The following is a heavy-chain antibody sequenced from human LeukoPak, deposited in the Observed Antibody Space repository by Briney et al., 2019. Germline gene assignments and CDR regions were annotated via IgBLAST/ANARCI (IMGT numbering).Heavy chain of an antibody. CDR3: ARDYPQYRNRGYSGYGTFDY. D-gene: IGHD5-12*01. V-gene: IGHV1-18*01. CDR1: GYTFISYG. CDR2: FSAYNGNT. J-gene: IGHJ4*02. Sequence: ASVKVSCKASGYTFISYGISWVRQAPGQGLEWLGWFSAYNGNTNYAQNFQGRVTLTTDTSTSTAYLELTSLRSDDTAVYFCARDYPQYRNRGYSGYGTFDYWGQGTLVTVSS.